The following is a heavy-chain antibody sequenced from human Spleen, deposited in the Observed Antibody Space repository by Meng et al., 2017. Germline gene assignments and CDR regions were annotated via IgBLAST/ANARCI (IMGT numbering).Heavy chain of an antibody. CDR2: INSDGSST. V-gene: IGHV3-74*01. CDR1: GFTFSSYW. Sequence: GESLKISCAASGFTFSSYWMHWVRQAPGKGLVWVSRINSDGSSTSYADSVKGRFTISRDNAKNTLYLQMNSLRAEDTAVYYCARGYGHCSRYSCREYYFDYWGQGTRVTGSS. J-gene: IGHJ4*02. CDR3: ARGYGHCSRYSCREYYFDY. D-gene: IGHD2-2*01.